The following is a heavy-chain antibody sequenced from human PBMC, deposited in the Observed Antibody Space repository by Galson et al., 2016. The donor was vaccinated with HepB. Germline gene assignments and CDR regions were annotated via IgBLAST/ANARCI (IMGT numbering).Heavy chain of an antibody. Sequence: SVKVSCKASGYSITNYAINWVRQAPGQGLEWMGWINTHTGNPRHAQGFTGRFVFSLDTSVNTAYLHITSLQTGDTALYFCASEPPHTSWGQGTLVTVSS. CDR2: INTHTGNP. CDR3: ASEPPHTS. CDR1: GYSITNYA. D-gene: IGHD2/OR15-2a*01. V-gene: IGHV7-4-1*02. J-gene: IGHJ5*02.